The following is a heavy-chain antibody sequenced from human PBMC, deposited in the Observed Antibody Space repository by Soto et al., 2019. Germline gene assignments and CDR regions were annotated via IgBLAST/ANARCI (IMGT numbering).Heavy chain of an antibody. CDR1: GGSISSSSYY. Sequence: QVQLQESGPGLVKPSETLSLTCTVSGGSISSSSYYWGWIRQPPGKGLEWIGSIFYSGSTYYNPSIQRRVTISVDTSTNQFSLKLRSVPAADTAVYYCARIVRGIVITYYYMDVWGKGTTVTVSS. D-gene: IGHD2-21*01. V-gene: IGHV4-39*01. J-gene: IGHJ6*03. CDR2: IFYSGST. CDR3: ARIVRGIVITYYYMDV.